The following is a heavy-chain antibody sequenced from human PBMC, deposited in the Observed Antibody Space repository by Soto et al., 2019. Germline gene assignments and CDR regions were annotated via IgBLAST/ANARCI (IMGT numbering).Heavy chain of an antibody. CDR2: IFPGDAET. D-gene: IGHD5-12*01. J-gene: IGHJ6*02. V-gene: IGHV5-51*01. CDR1: GYNFATHW. Sequence: PGESLKISCQGSGYNFATHWIGWVRHKAGKGLEWMGIIFPGDAETRYSPSFQGHITISADKSISTAYLRWSSLTASDTGMYYCATPGGFGMDVWGQGTMVTVSS. CDR3: ATPGGFGMDV.